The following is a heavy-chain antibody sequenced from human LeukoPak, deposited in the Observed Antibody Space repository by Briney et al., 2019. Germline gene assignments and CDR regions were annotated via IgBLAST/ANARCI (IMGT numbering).Heavy chain of an antibody. D-gene: IGHD6-13*01. Sequence: SETLSLTCTVSGRSISSGGYYWSWIRQHPGKGLEWIGYIYYSGSTYYNPSLKSRVTISVDTSKNQFSLKLSSVTAADTAVYYCARASGVGEQQLVLGYWGQGTLVTVSS. J-gene: IGHJ4*02. CDR2: IYYSGST. CDR3: ARASGVGEQQLVLGY. CDR1: GRSISSGGYY. V-gene: IGHV4-31*03.